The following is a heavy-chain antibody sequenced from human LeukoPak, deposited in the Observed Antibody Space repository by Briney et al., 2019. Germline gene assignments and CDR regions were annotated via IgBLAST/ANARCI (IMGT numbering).Heavy chain of an antibody. CDR3: AKDLFITMVRGVEALDY. V-gene: IGHV3-30-3*01. CDR1: GFTFSSYA. Sequence: GRSLRLSCAASGFTFSSYAMHWVRQAPGKGLEWVAVISYDGSNKYYADSVKGRFTISRDNSKNTLYLQMNSLRAEDTAVYYCAKDLFITMVRGVEALDYWGQGTLVTVSS. J-gene: IGHJ4*02. D-gene: IGHD3-10*01. CDR2: ISYDGSNK.